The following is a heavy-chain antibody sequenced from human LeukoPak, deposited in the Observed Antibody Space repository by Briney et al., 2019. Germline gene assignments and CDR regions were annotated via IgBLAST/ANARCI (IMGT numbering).Heavy chain of an antibody. D-gene: IGHD5-24*01. CDR2: IYDSGST. CDR1: GGSIRSSYYY. Sequence: PSETLSLTCTVSGGSIRSSYYYWGWIRQPPGKGLEWIGSIYDSGSTYYNPSLKSRVTISVDTSKNQFSLKLSSVTAADTAVYYCARGVEMATIVGLPPGVSWFDPWGQGTLVTVSS. J-gene: IGHJ5*02. V-gene: IGHV4-39*01. CDR3: ARGVEMATIVGLPPGVSWFDP.